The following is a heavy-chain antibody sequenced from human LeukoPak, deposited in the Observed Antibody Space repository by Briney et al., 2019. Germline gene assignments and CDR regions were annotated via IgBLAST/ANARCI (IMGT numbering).Heavy chain of an antibody. CDR3: ARGGDTGSMDV. D-gene: IGHD1-26*01. J-gene: IGHJ6*04. Sequence: SQTLSLTCAISGDIQYSNSAIWKWIRQSPSRGRECQGRTYYWYKRRNHYAVSVKSRITFKPDTSKNHFSLQLSSVTPEDTAVYYCARGGDTGSMDVWGEGTTVTVSS. CDR2: TYYWYKRRN. V-gene: IGHV6-1*01. CDR1: GDIQYSNSAI.